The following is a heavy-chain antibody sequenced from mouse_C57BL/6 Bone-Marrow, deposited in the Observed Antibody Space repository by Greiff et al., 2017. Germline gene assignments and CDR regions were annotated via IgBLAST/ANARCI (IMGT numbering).Heavy chain of an antibody. D-gene: IGHD6-1*01. V-gene: IGHV12-3*01. J-gene: IGHJ1*03. CDR1: GFPITSGYY. Sequence: QVQLKESGPGLVKPSQSLFLTCSITGFPITSGYYWIWIRQSPGKPLEWMGYITHSGETFYNPSLQSPISITRETSKNQFFLQLNSVTTEDTAVYYCTGESSGKGYVGVGGTETTVTVPS. CDR3: TGESSGKGYVGV. CDR2: ITHSGET.